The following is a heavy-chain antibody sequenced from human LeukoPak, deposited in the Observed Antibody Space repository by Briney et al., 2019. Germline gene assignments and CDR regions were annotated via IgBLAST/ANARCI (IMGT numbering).Heavy chain of an antibody. CDR1: GFTFSSYA. CDR3: AKDRSYGDYFSDY. D-gene: IGHD4-17*01. V-gene: IGHV3-23*01. CDR2: ISGSGGST. Sequence: GGSLRLSCAASGFTFSSYAMSWVRQAPGKGLEWVSAISGSGGSTYYADSVKGRSTISRDNSKNTLYLQMNSLRAEDTAVYYCAKDRSYGDYFSDYWGQGTLVTVFS. J-gene: IGHJ4*02.